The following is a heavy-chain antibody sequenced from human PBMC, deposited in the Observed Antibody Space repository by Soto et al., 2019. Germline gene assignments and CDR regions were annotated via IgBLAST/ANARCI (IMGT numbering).Heavy chain of an antibody. D-gene: IGHD3-3*01. CDR3: ARAPETPPIFGVVRPYFFDF. Sequence: QVQLQESGPGLVKSSQTLSLTCTVSGGSISSGGSYWSWIRQRPGKGLEWIGYIFYSDSFYYTPSLKGRVVILADTSKYQFTLKLSSVTDAATAVYYCARAPETPPIFGVVRPYFFDFWGQGTLVTVSS. V-gene: IGHV4-31*03. CDR1: GGSISSGGSY. J-gene: IGHJ4*02. CDR2: IFYSDSF.